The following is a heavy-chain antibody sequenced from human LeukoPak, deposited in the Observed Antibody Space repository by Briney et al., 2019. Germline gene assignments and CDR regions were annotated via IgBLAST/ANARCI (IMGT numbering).Heavy chain of an antibody. CDR1: DDSISNNNYY. CDR2: IYYSGST. CDR3: ARLPTGYPNWFDP. V-gene: IGHV4-39*01. D-gene: IGHD4-17*01. J-gene: IGHJ5*02. Sequence: SETLSLTCTVSDDSISNNNYYWGWIRQPPGKGLEWIGSIYYSGSTYYNPSLKSRVTISVDTSKNQFSLKLSSVTAADTAVYYCARLPTGYPNWFDPWGQGTLVTVSS.